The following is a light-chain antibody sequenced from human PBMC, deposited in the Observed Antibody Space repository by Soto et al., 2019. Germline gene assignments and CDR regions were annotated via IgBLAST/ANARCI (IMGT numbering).Light chain of an antibody. CDR1: QSVSSN. V-gene: IGKV3-15*01. CDR2: GAS. J-gene: IGKJ1*01. CDR3: QQYNNWPWT. Sequence: TMMTPSPVTVSVSPGERATLSCRASQSVSSNVAGYPPNPGKAPRLLIHGASTRDTGFPARFSGSGSGTDFTLTISSLQSEDCAVYYCQQYNNWPWTFGQGTKVDIK.